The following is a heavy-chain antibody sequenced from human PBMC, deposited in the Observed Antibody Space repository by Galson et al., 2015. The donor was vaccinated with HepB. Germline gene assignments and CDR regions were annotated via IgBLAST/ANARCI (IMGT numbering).Heavy chain of an antibody. Sequence: SVKVSCKASGGTFSSYAISWVRQAPGQGLEWMGGIIPIFGTANYAQKFQGRVTITADESTSTAYLELSSLRSEDTAVYYCARVIVVVVAATGGPFDPWGQGTLVTVSS. D-gene: IGHD2-15*01. CDR3: ARVIVVVVAATGGPFDP. CDR2: IIPIFGTA. CDR1: GGTFSSYA. J-gene: IGHJ5*02. V-gene: IGHV1-69*13.